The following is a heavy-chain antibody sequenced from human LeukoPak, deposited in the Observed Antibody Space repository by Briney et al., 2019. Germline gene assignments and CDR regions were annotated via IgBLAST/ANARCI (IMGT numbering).Heavy chain of an antibody. CDR1: GFTFSSYA. D-gene: IGHD2-21*02. CDR3: ASSGPDIVAVSVGDY. J-gene: IGHJ4*02. Sequence: PGGSLRLSCAASGFTFSSYAMSCVRHAPGKGLEWVSPISGSGGSTYYADSVKGRFTISRDNSKNTLYLQMNSLRAEDTAVYYCASSGPDIVAVSVGDYWGQGTLVTVSS. CDR2: ISGSGGST. V-gene: IGHV3-23*01.